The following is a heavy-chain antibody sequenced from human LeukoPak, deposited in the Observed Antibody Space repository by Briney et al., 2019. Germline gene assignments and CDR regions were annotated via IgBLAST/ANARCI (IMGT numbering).Heavy chain of an antibody. CDR1: GGSVSSGRYY. D-gene: IGHD2-8*01. CDR3: ARTSGVSAYLLPI. CDR2: MYYSGRTCYNPSYSSGST. J-gene: IGHJ4*02. V-gene: IGHV4-61*01. Sequence: AETLSLTCTVSGGSVSSGRYYWGWIRQPPGQGLEWIVYMYYSGRTCYNPSYSSGSTNYNPSLKSRVTTSIDTSKIQFSLRLNSVTAADTAVYYCARTSGVSAYLLPIWGQGTLVTVSS.